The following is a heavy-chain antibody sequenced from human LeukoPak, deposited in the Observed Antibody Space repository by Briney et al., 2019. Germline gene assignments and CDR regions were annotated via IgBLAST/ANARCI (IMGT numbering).Heavy chain of an antibody. V-gene: IGHV4-39*07. J-gene: IGHJ4*02. CDR3: ARVACSGGSCYSRDYYFDY. CDR1: GGSISSSSYY. CDR2: IYYSGST. D-gene: IGHD2-15*01. Sequence: PSETLSLTCTVSGGSISSSSYYWGWIRQPPGKGLEWIGSIYYSGSTYYNPSLKSRVTISVDTSKNQFSLKLSSVTAADTAVYYCARVACSGGSCYSRDYYFDYWGQGTLVTVSS.